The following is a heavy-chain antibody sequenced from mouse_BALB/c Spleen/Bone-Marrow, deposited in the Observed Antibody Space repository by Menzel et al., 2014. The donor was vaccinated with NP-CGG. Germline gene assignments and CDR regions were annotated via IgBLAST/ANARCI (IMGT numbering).Heavy chain of an antibody. CDR3: AISIEYRPLDY. CDR1: GYSFTGYN. Sequence: QLQQSGPELEKPGASVKISCKASGYSFTGYNMNWVKQNNGKSLEWIGNIDPSYGGISYNQKFKGEATLTVDKSSNTAYMQLKSLTSEDSAVYYCAISIEYRPLDYWGQGTLVTVSA. V-gene: IGHV1-39*01. J-gene: IGHJ3*01. CDR2: IDPSYGGI. D-gene: IGHD2-14*01.